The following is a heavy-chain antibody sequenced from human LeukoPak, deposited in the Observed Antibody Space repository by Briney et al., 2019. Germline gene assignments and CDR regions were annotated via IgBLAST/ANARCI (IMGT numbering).Heavy chain of an antibody. D-gene: IGHD2-2*01. V-gene: IGHV2-5*02. CDR2: IYWDDDK. J-gene: IGHJ4*02. CDR3: AHRRKGGYCGTISCPPFDY. CDR1: GFSLSTSGVG. Sequence: SGPTLVNPTQTLTLTCTFSGFSLSTSGVGVGWIRQPPGKALEWLALIYWDDDKRYSPSLKSRLTITKDTSKNQVVLTMTNMDPVDTATYYCAHRRKGGYCGTISCPPFDYWGQGTLVTVSS.